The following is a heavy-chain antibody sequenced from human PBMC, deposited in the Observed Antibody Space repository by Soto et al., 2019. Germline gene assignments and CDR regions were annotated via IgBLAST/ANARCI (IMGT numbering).Heavy chain of an antibody. CDR1: GFTFSTYG. D-gene: IGHD2-21*02. CDR2: IWYEGLNI. J-gene: IGHJ3*02. CDR3: ARGGPYCGSDCYPWAFDI. V-gene: IGHV3-33*01. Sequence: QVQLVESGGGVVQPGTSLRLSCAASGFTFSTYGMHWVRQTPGKGLEWVAIIWYEGLNIYYADSVKGRFTISRDDSKNRVYVEMNSRRRGGRGVYYCARGGPYCGSDCYPWAFDIWGHGTVVTVSS.